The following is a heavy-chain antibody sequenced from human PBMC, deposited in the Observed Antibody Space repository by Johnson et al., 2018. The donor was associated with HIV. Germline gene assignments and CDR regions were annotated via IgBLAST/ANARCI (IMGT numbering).Heavy chain of an antibody. CDR3: RRSYSGNSAFDI. CDR2: IKQDGSEN. D-gene: IGHD1-26*01. CDR1: GFTLSSYW. V-gene: IGHV3-7*01. J-gene: IGHJ3*02. Sequence: EQLVESGGGLVQPGGSVRLSCAASGFTLSSYWLSWVRQAPEKGLEWVANIKQDGSENYYVDSVKGRFTISRENAKNSVYLQMNSLRAEDTAVYYCRRSYSGNSAFDIWGQGTMVTVSS.